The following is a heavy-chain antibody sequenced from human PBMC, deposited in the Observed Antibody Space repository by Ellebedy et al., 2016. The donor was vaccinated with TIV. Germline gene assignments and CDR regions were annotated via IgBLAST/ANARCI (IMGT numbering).Heavy chain of an antibody. CDR2: INWNGGST. CDR1: GFTFDDYG. CDR3: ARYSSSWYTGAPFDY. V-gene: IGHV3-20*04. D-gene: IGHD6-13*01. J-gene: IGHJ4*02. Sequence: GESLKISCAASGFTFDDYGMSWVRQAPGKGLEWVSGINWNGGSTGYADSVKGRFTISRDNAKNSLYLQMNSLRAEDTALYYCARYSSSWYTGAPFDYWGQGTLVTVSS.